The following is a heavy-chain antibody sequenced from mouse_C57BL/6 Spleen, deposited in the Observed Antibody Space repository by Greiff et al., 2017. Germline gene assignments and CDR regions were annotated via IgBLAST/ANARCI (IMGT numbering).Heavy chain of an antibody. CDR2: INPNNGGT. V-gene: IGHV1-26*01. CDR3: ARSLGDY. Sequence: EVQLQQSGPELVKPGASVKISCKASGYTFTDYYMNWVKQSHGKSLEWIGDINPNNGGTSYNQKFKGKATLTADKSSSTAYMQLSSLTSEDSAVYFCARSLGDYWGQGTTLTVSS. J-gene: IGHJ2*01. CDR1: GYTFTDYY.